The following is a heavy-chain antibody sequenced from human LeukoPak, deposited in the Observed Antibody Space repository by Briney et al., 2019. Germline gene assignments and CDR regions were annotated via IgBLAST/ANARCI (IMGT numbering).Heavy chain of an antibody. CDR2: ISGNSGKT. Sequence: ASVKVSCKTSGYTFSTYGLSWVRQAPGQGLEWMGWISGNSGKTHYAQKFQDRVTLTTDTSSTTAFMELRSLRSDDTTMYYCARNAGSYFEFAPWGQGTLVTVSS. J-gene: IGHJ5*02. CDR1: GYTFSTYG. V-gene: IGHV1-18*01. CDR3: ARNAGSYFEFAP. D-gene: IGHD1-26*01.